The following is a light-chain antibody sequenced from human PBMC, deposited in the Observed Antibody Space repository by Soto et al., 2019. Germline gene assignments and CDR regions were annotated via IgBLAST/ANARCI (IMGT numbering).Light chain of an antibody. CDR3: SSYTTSRTRV. CDR2: DVS. Sequence: QSVLTQPASVSGPPGQSITISCTGTSSDVGGYNYVSWYQQHPGKAPKVIIYDVSSRPSGVSNRFSGSKSGNTASLTISGLQADDEADYYCSSYTTSRTRVFGGGTKVTVL. V-gene: IGLV2-14*03. J-gene: IGLJ3*02. CDR1: SSDVGGYNY.